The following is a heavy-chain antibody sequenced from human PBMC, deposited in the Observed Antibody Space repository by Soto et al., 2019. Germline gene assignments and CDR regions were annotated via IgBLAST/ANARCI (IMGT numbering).Heavy chain of an antibody. V-gene: IGHV3-30-3*01. D-gene: IGHD5-18*01. CDR3: ARDSSVYSYGYDFDY. CDR2: ISYDGSNK. Sequence: QVQLVESGGGVVQPGRSLRLSCAASGFTFSSYAMHWVRQAPGKGLEWVEVISYDGSNKYYADSVKGRFTISRDNSKNTLYLQMNSLRAEDTAVYYCARDSSVYSYGYDFDYWGQGTLVTVSS. CDR1: GFTFSSYA. J-gene: IGHJ4*02.